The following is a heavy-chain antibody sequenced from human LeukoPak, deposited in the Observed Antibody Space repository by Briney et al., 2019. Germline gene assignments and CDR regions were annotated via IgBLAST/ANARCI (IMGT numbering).Heavy chain of an antibody. J-gene: IGHJ4*02. CDR1: GFTFSSYA. D-gene: IGHD1-14*01. V-gene: IGHV3-21*01. CDR2: ISSSSSYI. Sequence: PGGSLRLSCAASGFTFSSYAMSWVRQAPGKGLEWVSSISSSSSYIYYADSVKGRFTISRDNAKNSLYLQMNSLRAEDTAVYYCAREGIAGLISTNYYFDYWGQGTLVTVSS. CDR3: AREGIAGLISTNYYFDY.